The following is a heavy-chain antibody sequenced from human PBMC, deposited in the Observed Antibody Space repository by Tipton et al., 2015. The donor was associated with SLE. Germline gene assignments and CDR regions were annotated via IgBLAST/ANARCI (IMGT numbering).Heavy chain of an antibody. D-gene: IGHD1-26*01. CDR1: GGSVSSGSYY. CDR3: ASYGYSGSHGGAFDI. Sequence: TLSLTCTVSGGSVSSGSYYWSWIRQPPGKGLEWIGYIYYSGSTYYNPSLKSRVTISVDTSKNQFSLKLSSVTAADTAVYYCASYGYSGSHGGAFDIWGQGTMVTVSS. CDR2: IYYSGST. V-gene: IGHV4-61*01. J-gene: IGHJ3*02.